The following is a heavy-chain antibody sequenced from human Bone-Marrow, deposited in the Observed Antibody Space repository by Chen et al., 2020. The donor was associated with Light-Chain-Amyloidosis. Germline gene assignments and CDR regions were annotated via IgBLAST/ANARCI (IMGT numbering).Heavy chain of an antibody. D-gene: IGHD3-3*01. CDR2: IWSDGKYE. CDR1: GFTFSDYG. V-gene: IGHV3-33*01. J-gene: IGHJ4*02. CDR3: ARADDLWSGTPDH. Sequence: QVRLVESGGGVVQPGTSIRLPCTASGFTFSDYGMHWVRQAPGKGLEWVAVIWSDGKYEYYADTVNGRFTISRDNSKKTLYVQMNRLTVDDTCVDYWARADDLWSGTPDHWGQGTPVTVSS.